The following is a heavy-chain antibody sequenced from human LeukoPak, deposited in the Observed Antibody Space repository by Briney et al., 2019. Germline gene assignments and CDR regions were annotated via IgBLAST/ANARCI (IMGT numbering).Heavy chain of an antibody. CDR2: INHSGST. J-gene: IGHJ5*02. CDR3: ARRPTTPNWFDP. V-gene: IGHV4-34*01. CDR1: GGSFSGYY. Sequence: PSETLSLTCAVYGGSFSGYYWSWIRQPPGEGLEWIGEINHSGSTNYNPSLKSRVTISVDTSKNQFSLKLSSVTAADTAVYYCARRPTTPNWFDPWGQGTLVTVSS. D-gene: IGHD2-15*01.